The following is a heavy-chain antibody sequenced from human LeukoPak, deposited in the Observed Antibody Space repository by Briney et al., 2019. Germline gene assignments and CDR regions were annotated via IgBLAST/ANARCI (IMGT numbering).Heavy chain of an antibody. J-gene: IGHJ4*02. CDR1: GFTFSGHW. D-gene: IGHD1-14*01. Sequence: GGSLRLSCTASGFTFSGHWMSWVRQAPGKGLEWVANINQGGSDKYYVDSVKGRFTISRDNANNLLYLQMNSLRGEDTAVYYCTRDRSRAEDDWGQGSLVTVSS. V-gene: IGHV3-7*01. CDR2: INQGGSDK. CDR3: TRDRSRAEDD.